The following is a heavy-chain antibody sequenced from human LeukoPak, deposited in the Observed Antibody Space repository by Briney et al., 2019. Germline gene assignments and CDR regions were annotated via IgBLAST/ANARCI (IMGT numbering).Heavy chain of an antibody. J-gene: IGHJ5*02. CDR3: ARDEDGSSWYPNWFDP. CDR2: IYHSGST. Sequence: SETLSLTCTVSGYSISSSYYWGWIRQPPGKGLEWIGSIYHSGSTYYNPSLKSRVTISVDTSKNQFSLKLSSVTAADTAVYYCARDEDGSSWYPNWFDPWGQGTLVPSPQ. CDR1: GYSISSSYY. D-gene: IGHD6-13*01. V-gene: IGHV4-38-2*02.